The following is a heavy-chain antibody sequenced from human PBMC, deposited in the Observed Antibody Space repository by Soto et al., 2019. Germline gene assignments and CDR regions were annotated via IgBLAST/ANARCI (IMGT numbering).Heavy chain of an antibody. CDR1: GFSFSSYA. D-gene: IGHD4-17*01. V-gene: IGHV3-23*01. CDR2: TTDDGGRT. J-gene: IGHJ6*02. CDR3: AKDYGEGYYYYGMDV. Sequence: EVQLLESGGGLVEPGGSLRLSCTASGFSFSSYAMTWVRQAPGKGLEWVSSTTDDGGRTFYEDSVKGRFTISRDNSKNTLYLQMNSLRAEDTAVYYCAKDYGEGYYYYGMDVWGQGTTVTVSS.